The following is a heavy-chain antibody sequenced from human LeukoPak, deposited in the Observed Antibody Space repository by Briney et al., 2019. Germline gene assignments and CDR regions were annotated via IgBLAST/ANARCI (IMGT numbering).Heavy chain of an antibody. Sequence: PGGSLRLSCAASGFTFSSYWMRWVRQAPGKGLVWVSRINSDGSSTSYADSVRGRFSISRDNAKNTLYLQMNSLRAEDTAVYYCARGLSGYASSLGYWGQGTLVTVSA. CDR2: INSDGSST. D-gene: IGHD6-6*01. CDR1: GFTFSSYW. J-gene: IGHJ4*02. CDR3: ARGLSGYASSLGY. V-gene: IGHV3-74*01.